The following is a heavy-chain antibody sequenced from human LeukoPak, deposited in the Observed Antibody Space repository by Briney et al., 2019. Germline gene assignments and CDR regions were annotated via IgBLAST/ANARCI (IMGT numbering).Heavy chain of an antibody. Sequence: PSEALSLTCTVSGGSLSKHHWSWIRQPPGKGLEYIGYIYYSGSTNYNPSRKSRVTISVDTSKNQLSLKLSSVIAAVTAVYYCARLGEQISSSYFDYWGQGTLVTVSS. D-gene: IGHD6-6*01. CDR1: GGSLSKHH. J-gene: IGHJ4*02. V-gene: IGHV4-59*08. CDR3: ARLGEQISSSYFDY. CDR2: IYYSGST.